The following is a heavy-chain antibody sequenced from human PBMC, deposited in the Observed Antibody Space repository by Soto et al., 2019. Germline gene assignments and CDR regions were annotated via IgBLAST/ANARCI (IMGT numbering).Heavy chain of an antibody. CDR2: ISGSGGST. CDR1: GFTFSSYA. D-gene: IGHD6-19*01. J-gene: IGHJ5*02. Sequence: EVQLLESGGGLVQPGGSLRLSCAASGFTFSSYAMSWVRQAPGKGLEWVSAISGSGGSTYYADSVKGRFTISRDNSKNTLYLQMNSLRAEDTAVYYCANKGRGSGWYGWFDPWGQGTLVTVSS. CDR3: ANKGRGSGWYGWFDP. V-gene: IGHV3-23*01.